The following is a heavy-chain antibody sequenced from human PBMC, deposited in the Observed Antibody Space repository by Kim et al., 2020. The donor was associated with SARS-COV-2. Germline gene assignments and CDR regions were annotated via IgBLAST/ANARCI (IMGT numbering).Heavy chain of an antibody. J-gene: IGHJ5*02. V-gene: IGHV1-69*13. Sequence: SVKVSCKASGGTFSSYAISWVRQAPGQGLEWMGGIIPIFGTANYAQKFQGRVTITADESTSTAYMELSSLRSEDTAVYYCARGLSGSYHLQNNWFDPWGQGTLVTVSS. D-gene: IGHD3-10*01. CDR1: GGTFSSYA. CDR2: IIPIFGTA. CDR3: ARGLSGSYHLQNNWFDP.